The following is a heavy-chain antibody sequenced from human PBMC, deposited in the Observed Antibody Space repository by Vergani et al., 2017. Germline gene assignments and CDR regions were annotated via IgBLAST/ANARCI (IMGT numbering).Heavy chain of an antibody. CDR1: GGTFSSYA. V-gene: IGHV1-69*01. D-gene: IGHD2-2*02. J-gene: IGHJ6*03. CDR3: ASTRGDCSITSCYTRAAYYYYYMDV. CDR2: IIPIFGTA. Sequence: QVQLVQSGAEVKKPGSSVKVSCKASGGTFSSYAISWVRQAPGQGLEWMGGIIPIFGTANYAQKFQGRVTITADESTSTAYMELSSLRSEGTAVYYCASTRGDCSITSCYTRAAYYYYYMDVWGKGTTVTVSS.